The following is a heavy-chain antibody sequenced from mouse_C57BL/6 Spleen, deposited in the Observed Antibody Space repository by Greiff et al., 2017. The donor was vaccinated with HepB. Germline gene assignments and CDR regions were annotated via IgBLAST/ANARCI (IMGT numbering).Heavy chain of an antibody. CDR3: AKGRSYSNYGAMDY. CDR2: IWRGGST. CDR1: GFSLTSYG. D-gene: IGHD2-5*01. J-gene: IGHJ4*01. V-gene: IGHV2-5*01. Sequence: VQLQQSGPGLVQPSQSLSITCTVSGFSLTSYGVHWVRQSPGKGLEWLGVIWRGGSTDYNAAFMSRLSITKDNSKSQVFFKMNSLQADDTAIYYCAKGRSYSNYGAMDYWGQGTSVTVSS.